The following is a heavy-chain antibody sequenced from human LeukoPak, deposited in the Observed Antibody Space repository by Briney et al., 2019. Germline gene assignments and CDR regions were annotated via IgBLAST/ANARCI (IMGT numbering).Heavy chain of an antibody. J-gene: IGHJ5*02. CDR2: IKSKTDGETT. Sequence: GSLRLSCAASGFTFSSYWMTWVRQAPGKGLEWVGRIKSKTDGETTDYAAPVKGRFTISRDDSRNTLYLQMSSLKIEDTAVYYCTTKQVVGILWRVWFDPGAREPRVPVPS. CDR1: GFTFSSYW. CDR3: TTKQVVGILWRVWFDP. V-gene: IGHV3-15*01. D-gene: IGHD3-22*01.